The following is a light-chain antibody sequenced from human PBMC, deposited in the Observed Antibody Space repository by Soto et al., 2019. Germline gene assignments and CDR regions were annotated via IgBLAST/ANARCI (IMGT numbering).Light chain of an antibody. V-gene: IGLV2-14*01. J-gene: IGLJ1*01. CDR2: DVR. CDR3: TSYTSISTLYV. CDR1: SSDVGGYNY. Sequence: QSALTQPASVSGSPGQSITISCTGTSSDVGGYNYVSWYQQHPGKAPKLMIYDVRNRASGASNRFSGSKSGNTASLTISGLQAEDEADYYCTSYTSISTLYVFGTGTKVT.